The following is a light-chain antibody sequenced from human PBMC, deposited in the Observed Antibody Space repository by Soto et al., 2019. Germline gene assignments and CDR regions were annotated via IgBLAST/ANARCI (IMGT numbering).Light chain of an antibody. Sequence: EIVMTQSPATLSVSPGERATLSCRASQSVSSNLAWYQQKPGQAPRLLIYGASTRATGIPARFSGSGSGTEFTLTISSLQSEDFAVYYCQQYNNSRTFGPGTKVDIK. J-gene: IGKJ3*01. CDR2: GAS. V-gene: IGKV3-15*01. CDR1: QSVSSN. CDR3: QQYNNSRT.